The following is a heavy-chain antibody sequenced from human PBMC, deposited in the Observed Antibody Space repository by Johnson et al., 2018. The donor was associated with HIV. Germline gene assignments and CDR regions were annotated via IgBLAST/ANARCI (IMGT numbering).Heavy chain of an antibody. CDR2: ISGSGGST. J-gene: IGHJ3*01. Sequence: VQLVESGGGLVKPGGSLRLSCAASGFSFSDYYMSWIRQAPGKGLEWVSAISGSGGSTYYADSVKGRFTISRDNSKNTLYLQMNSLRAEDTAVYYCASLGGLGGFDVWGQGTMVTVSS. CDR1: GFSFSDYY. CDR3: ASLGGLGGFDV. V-gene: IGHV3-23*04. D-gene: IGHD1-26*01.